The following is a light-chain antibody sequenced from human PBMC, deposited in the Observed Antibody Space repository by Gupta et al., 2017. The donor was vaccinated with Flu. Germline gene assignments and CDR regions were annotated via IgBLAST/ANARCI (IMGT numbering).Light chain of an antibody. CDR2: DDN. CDR3: GTWDDSLSARV. J-gene: IGLJ3*02. CDR1: GSNIEINY. V-gene: IGLV1-51*01. Sequence: QSVLTQPPSMSAAPGQRVTISCSGSGSNIEINYVSWYQQFPGSAPRLLSFDDNRRPSGIPDRFSGSKSGTSATMTTTGLQTGEEADYYCGTWDDSLSARVFGGGTKMTVL.